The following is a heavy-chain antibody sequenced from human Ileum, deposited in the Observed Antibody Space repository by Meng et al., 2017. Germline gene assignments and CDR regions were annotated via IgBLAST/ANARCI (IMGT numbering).Heavy chain of an antibody. CDR2: ISAYSGNT. CDR1: GYIFTRYG. Sequence: QVQLVQSGAAVEKPGASVRSACKASGYIFTRYGIGWVRQAPGQGLEWMGWISAYSGNTKYAQKLQGRVTMTTDTSTSTAYMELRNLRSDDTAVYYCARDTVGTTLGDYWGQGTLVTVSS. V-gene: IGHV1-18*01. J-gene: IGHJ4*02. CDR3: ARDTVGTTLGDY. D-gene: IGHD4-23*01.